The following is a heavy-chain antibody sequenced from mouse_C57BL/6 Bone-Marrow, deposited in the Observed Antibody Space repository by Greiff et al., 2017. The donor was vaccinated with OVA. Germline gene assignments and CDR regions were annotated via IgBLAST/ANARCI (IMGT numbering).Heavy chain of an antibody. D-gene: IGHD1-1*01. Sequence: VQRVESGAELARPGASVKLSCKASGYTFTSYGISWVKQRTGQGLEWIGEIYPRSGNTYYNEKFKGKATLTADKSSSTAYMELRSLTAEDSAVYFCARSYYGNAMDYWGQGTSVTVSS. CDR2: IYPRSGNT. J-gene: IGHJ4*01. CDR1: GYTFTSYG. V-gene: IGHV1-81*01. CDR3: ARSYYGNAMDY.